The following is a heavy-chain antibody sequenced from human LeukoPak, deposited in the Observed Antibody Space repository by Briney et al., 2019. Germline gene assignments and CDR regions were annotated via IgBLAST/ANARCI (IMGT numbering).Heavy chain of an antibody. CDR3: ARVTTIFGNYYFDY. Sequence: SETLSLTCTVSGGSISSYYWSWIRQPPGKGLEWIGYIYYSGSTNYNPSLKSRVTISVDTSKNQFSLKLSSVTAADTAVYYCARVTTIFGNYYFDYWGQGTLVTVSS. J-gene: IGHJ4*02. D-gene: IGHD3-3*01. CDR2: IYYSGST. CDR1: GGSISSYY. V-gene: IGHV4-59*01.